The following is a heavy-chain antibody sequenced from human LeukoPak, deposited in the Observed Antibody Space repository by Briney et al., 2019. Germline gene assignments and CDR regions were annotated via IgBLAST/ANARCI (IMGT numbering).Heavy chain of an antibody. CDR3: ARLSPYANYYDSSGPSYYFDY. CDR2: IYHSGST. CDR1: GGSISSSNW. J-gene: IGHJ4*02. Sequence: SETLSLTCAVSGGSISSSNWWSWVRQPPGKGLEWIGEIYHSGSTNYNPSLKSRVTISVDKSKNQFSLKLSSVTAADTAVYYCARLSPYANYYDSSGPSYYFDYWGQGTLVTVSS. D-gene: IGHD3-22*01. V-gene: IGHV4-4*02.